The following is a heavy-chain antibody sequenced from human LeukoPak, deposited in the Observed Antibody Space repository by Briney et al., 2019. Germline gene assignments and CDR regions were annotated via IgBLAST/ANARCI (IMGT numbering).Heavy chain of an antibody. D-gene: IGHD2-2*01. CDR1: GFTVSSNY. V-gene: IGHV3-66*01. Sequence: PGGSLRLSCAASGFTVSSNYMSWVRQAPGKGLEWVSVIYSGGSTYYADSVKGRFTISRDNSKNTLYLQMNSLRAEDTAVYYCARDETRAQPWNYFDYWGQGTLVTVSS. CDR2: IYSGGST. CDR3: ARDETRAQPWNYFDY. J-gene: IGHJ4*02.